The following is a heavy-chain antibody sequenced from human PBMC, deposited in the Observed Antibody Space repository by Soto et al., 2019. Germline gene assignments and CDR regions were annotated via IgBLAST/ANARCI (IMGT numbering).Heavy chain of an antibody. D-gene: IGHD6-13*01. V-gene: IGHV3-23*01. CDR2: ISGSGGST. J-gene: IGHJ6*02. CDR1: GFTFSSYA. Sequence: PGGSLRLSCAASGFTFSSYAMSWVRQAPGKGLEWVSAISGSGGSTYYADSVKGRFTISRDNSKNTLYLQMNSLRAEDTAVYYCAKDLTVAAAGNLERYYYYYYGMDVWGQGTTVTVSS. CDR3: AKDLTVAAAGNLERYYYYYYGMDV.